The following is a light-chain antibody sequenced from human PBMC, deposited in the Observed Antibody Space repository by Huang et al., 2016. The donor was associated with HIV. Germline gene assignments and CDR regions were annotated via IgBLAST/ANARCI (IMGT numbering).Light chain of an antibody. V-gene: IGKV3D-15*01. Sequence: EIVMTQSPATLSVSPGGGATLSCRASQNVRSNLAWYQQTPGQAPRPLISDTSTRASGVPARFSGSGSGTEFTLTISGLQSEDVAVYYWQQYDNWPPGLTFGGGTKVEI. CDR3: QQYDNWPPGLT. CDR1: QNVRSN. J-gene: IGKJ4*01. CDR2: DTS.